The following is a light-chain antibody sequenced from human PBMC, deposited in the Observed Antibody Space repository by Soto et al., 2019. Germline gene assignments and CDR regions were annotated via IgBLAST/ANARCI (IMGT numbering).Light chain of an antibody. V-gene: IGLV2-14*01. Sequence: QSVLPKPASVSGSPGQSITISCTGTSSDVGGYNYVSWYQQHPGKAPKFMIYDVSNRPSGVSNRFSGSKSGNTASLTISGLQAEDEADYSCSSYTTSNTRQIVFGTGTKVTVL. J-gene: IGLJ1*01. CDR2: DVS. CDR3: SSYTTSNTRQIV. CDR1: SSDVGGYNY.